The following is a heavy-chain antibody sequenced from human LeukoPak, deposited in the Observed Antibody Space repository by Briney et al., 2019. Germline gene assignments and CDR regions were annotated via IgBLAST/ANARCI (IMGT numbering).Heavy chain of an antibody. CDR3: ARGIAAAGVWFDP. Sequence: SETLSLTCTVSGGSISSSSYYWGWIRQPPGKGLEWIGSIYYSGSTYYNPSLKSRDTISVDTSKNQFSLKLSSVTAADTAVYYCARGIAAAGVWFDPWGQGTLVTVSS. J-gene: IGHJ5*02. V-gene: IGHV4-39*07. D-gene: IGHD6-13*01. CDR2: IYYSGST. CDR1: GGSISSSSYY.